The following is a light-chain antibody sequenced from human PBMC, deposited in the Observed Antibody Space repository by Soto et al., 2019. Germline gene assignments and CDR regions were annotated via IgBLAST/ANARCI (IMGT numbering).Light chain of an antibody. V-gene: IGKV1-39*01. CDR3: QQSYSTLPIT. CDR1: QSISSY. Sequence: DIQMTQSPSSLSASVGDRVTITCRASQSISSYLNWYQQKPGKAPKLLIYAASSLQSGVPSRFSGSGSGTDFTLTISILQPEDFATYYCQQSYSTLPITFGPGTKVDIK. J-gene: IGKJ3*01. CDR2: AAS.